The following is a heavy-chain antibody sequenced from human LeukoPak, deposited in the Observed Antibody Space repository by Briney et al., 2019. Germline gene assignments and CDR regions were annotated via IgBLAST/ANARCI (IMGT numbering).Heavy chain of an antibody. CDR2: ISSSSSYI. J-gene: IGHJ5*02. V-gene: IGHV3-21*01. CDR1: GFTFSSYS. D-gene: IGHD3-10*01. CDR3: ARGRGGYAGMDWFDP. Sequence: GGSLRLSCAASGFTFSSYSMNWVRQAPGKWLEWVSSISSSSSYIYYADSVKGRFTISRDNAKNSLYLQMNSLRAEDTAVYYCARGRGGYAGMDWFDPWGQGTLVTVSS.